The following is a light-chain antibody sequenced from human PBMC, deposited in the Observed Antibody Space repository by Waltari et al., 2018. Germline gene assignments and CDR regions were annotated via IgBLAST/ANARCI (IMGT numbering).Light chain of an antibody. Sequence: QPVLTQPPSASGTPGQRVTISCSGRHSNIGANTVKWYQQLPGTAPKLLIYSDNRRLSGVPDRVSASKSGTSASLAISGLQSEDEADYYCSTWDDSLSGVLFGEGTKLTVV. CDR3: STWDDSLSGVL. CDR1: HSNIGANT. J-gene: IGLJ2*01. V-gene: IGLV1-44*01. CDR2: SDN.